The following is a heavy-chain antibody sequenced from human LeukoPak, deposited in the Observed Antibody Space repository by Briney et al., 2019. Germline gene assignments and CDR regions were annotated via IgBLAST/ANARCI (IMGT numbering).Heavy chain of an antibody. Sequence: GGSLRLSCAASGFTFSSYSMNWVRQAPGKGLEWVSSISSSSSYIYYADSVKGRFTISRDNAKNSLYLQMNSLRAEDTAVYYCARDGNRPSGSYFNRADYWGQGTLVTVSS. J-gene: IGHJ4*02. CDR2: ISSSSSYI. D-gene: IGHD1-26*01. CDR1: GFTFSSYS. CDR3: ARDGNRPSGSYFNRADY. V-gene: IGHV3-21*01.